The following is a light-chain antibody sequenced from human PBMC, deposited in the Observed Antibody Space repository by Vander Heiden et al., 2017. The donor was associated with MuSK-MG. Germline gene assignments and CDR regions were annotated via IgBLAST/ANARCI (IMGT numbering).Light chain of an antibody. CDR3: SSYTNCTNP. CDR2: EVS. J-gene: IGLJ1*01. CDR1: TSDVGDYNY. Sequence: QSALTQPASVSGSPGQSITISCTGTTSDVGDYNYVSWYQQHPGKAPKLMIYEVSNRPSGVSNRFSGSKSGNTASLTISGLQAEDENNYYCSSYTNCTNPFGTGTKVTVL. V-gene: IGLV2-14*01.